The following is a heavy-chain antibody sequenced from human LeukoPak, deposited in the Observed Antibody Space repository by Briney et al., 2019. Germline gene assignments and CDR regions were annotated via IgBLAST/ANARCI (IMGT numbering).Heavy chain of an antibody. CDR2: ISGSGGST. J-gene: IGHJ4*02. D-gene: IGHD6-13*01. Sequence: SGGSLRLSCAASGFTFSSYAMSWVRQAPGEGLEWVSAISGSGGSTYYADSVKGRFTISRDYSKNTLYLQMNSLRAEDTAVYYCAKDGTAAAGTVVDYWGQGTLVTVSS. CDR3: AKDGTAAAGTVVDY. V-gene: IGHV3-23*01. CDR1: GFTFSSYA.